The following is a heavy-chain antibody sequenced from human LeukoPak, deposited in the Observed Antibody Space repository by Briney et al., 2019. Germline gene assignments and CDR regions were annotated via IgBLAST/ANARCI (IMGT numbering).Heavy chain of an antibody. D-gene: IGHD4-11*01. Sequence: PGGSLRLSCAAYGPTFSIYAMSWVTQAPGKGLEWVSAIGGSGGSTYYADSGKGRFTISRDNSKNTLYLQMNSLRAADTAVYYCAKGTPYHSNSPPYNYYYYTDVWGKGTPVTVSS. CDR2: IGGSGGST. CDR3: AKGTPYHSNSPPYNYYYYTDV. J-gene: IGHJ6*03. V-gene: IGHV3-23*01. CDR1: GPTFSIYA.